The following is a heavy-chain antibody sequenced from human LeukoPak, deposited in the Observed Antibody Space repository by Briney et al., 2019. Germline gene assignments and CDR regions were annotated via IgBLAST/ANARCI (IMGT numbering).Heavy chain of an antibody. CDR1: GDSVSSNSAA. CDR2: TYYRSKWYN. V-gene: IGHV6-1*01. CDR3: AREESILVAFDY. J-gene: IGHJ4*02. Sequence: SQTLSLTCAISGDSVSSNSAAWTSIRQSPSRGLELLGRTYYRSKWYNDYAVSVKSRITINPDTSKNQVSLQLNSVTPEDTAVYYCAREESILVAFDYWGQGTLVTVSS. D-gene: IGHD5-12*01.